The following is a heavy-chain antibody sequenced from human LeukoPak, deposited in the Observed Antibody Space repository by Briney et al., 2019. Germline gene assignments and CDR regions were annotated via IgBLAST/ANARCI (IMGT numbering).Heavy chain of an antibody. CDR2: IYYSGST. Sequence: SETLSLTCTVSGGTISSGGYYWSWIRQHPRKGLEWIGYIYYSGSTYYNPSLKSRVTISVDTSKNQFSLKLSSVTAADTAVYYCARVSGLVVYACVDYWGQGTLVTVSS. CDR3: ARVSGLVVYACVDY. D-gene: IGHD2-8*02. V-gene: IGHV4-31*03. CDR1: GGTISSGGYY. J-gene: IGHJ4*02.